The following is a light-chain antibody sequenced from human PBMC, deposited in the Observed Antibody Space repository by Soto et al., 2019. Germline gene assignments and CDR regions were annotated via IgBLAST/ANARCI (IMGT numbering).Light chain of an antibody. CDR1: QSVDSSF. V-gene: IGKV3-20*01. CDR2: GAS. Sequence: EIVLTQSPGSLSLSPGERATLSCRASQSVDSSFFAWYQQKPGQAPRLLIYGASNRATGIPDRFSGSGSGIDFTLTLRRLEPEGFAVYYCQQYVSSVTFGQGTKVEIK. CDR3: QQYVSSVT. J-gene: IGKJ1*01.